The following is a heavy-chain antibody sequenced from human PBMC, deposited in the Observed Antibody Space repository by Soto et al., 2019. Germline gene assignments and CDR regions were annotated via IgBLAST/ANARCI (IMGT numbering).Heavy chain of an antibody. CDR2: ISGSGGST. V-gene: IGHV3-23*01. D-gene: IGHD3-9*01. CDR1: GFTCSSXA. CDR3: AKVNYDILTGYSN. J-gene: IGHJ4*02. Sequence: SLRLSCAASGFTCSSXAMCWFRQAPGKGLEWVSAISGSGGSTYYADSVKGRFTISRDNSKNTLYLQMNSLRAEDTAVYYCAKVNYDILTGYSNWGQGTLVTVSS.